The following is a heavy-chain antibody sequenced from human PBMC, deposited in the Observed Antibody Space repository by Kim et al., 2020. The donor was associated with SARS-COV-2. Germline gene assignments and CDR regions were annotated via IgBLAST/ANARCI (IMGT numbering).Heavy chain of an antibody. Sequence: SETLSLTCAVYGGSFSGYYWSWIRQPPGKGLEWIGEINHSGSTNYNPSLKSRVTISVDTSKNQFSLKLSSVTAADTAVYYCATPGGVRAPGDYYGMDVWGQGTTVTVSS. CDR2: INHSGST. V-gene: IGHV4-34*01. J-gene: IGHJ6*02. CDR1: GGSFSGYY. D-gene: IGHD1-1*01. CDR3: ATPGGVRAPGDYYGMDV.